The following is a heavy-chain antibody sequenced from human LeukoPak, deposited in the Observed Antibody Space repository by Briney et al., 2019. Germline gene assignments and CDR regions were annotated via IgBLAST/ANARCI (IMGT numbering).Heavy chain of an antibody. CDR1: GFTFSSHA. J-gene: IGHJ4*02. CDR2: ITGSGGST. CDR3: ARVNYDILTGYLSYFDY. D-gene: IGHD3-9*01. Sequence: PGGSLRLSCTASGFTFSSHAMTWVRQAPGKGLEWGSSITGSGGSTFYAASVKGRFTISRDNAKNSLYLQMNSLRAEDTAVYYCARVNYDILTGYLSYFDYWGQGTLVTVSS. V-gene: IGHV3-23*01.